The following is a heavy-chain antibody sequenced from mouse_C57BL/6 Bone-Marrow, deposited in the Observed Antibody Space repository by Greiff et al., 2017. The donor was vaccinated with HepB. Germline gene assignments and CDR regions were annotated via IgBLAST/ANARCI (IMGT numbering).Heavy chain of an antibody. CDR1: GYTFTDYY. D-gene: IGHD2-10*01. CDR2: INPNNGGT. Sequence: EVQLQQSGPELVKPGASVKISCKASGYTFTDYYMNWVKQSHGKSLEWIGDINPNNGGTSYNQKFKGKATLTVDKSSSTAYMELRSLTSEDSAVYYCASPAYLWGQGTLVTVSA. J-gene: IGHJ3*01. CDR3: ASPAYL. V-gene: IGHV1-26*01.